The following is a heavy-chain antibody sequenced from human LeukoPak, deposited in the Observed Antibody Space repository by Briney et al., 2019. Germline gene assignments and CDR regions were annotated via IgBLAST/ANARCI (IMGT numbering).Heavy chain of an antibody. D-gene: IGHD3-10*01. CDR3: ARATPDYYGPGKRGSFDY. J-gene: IGHJ4*02. Sequence: PSETLSLTCTVSGGSISSYYWSWIRQPPGKGLEWIGYIYYSGSTNYNPSLKSRVTISVDTSKNQFSLKLSSVTAADTAVYYCARATPDYYGPGKRGSFDYWGQGTLVTVSS. CDR2: IYYSGST. V-gene: IGHV4-59*01. CDR1: GGSISSYY.